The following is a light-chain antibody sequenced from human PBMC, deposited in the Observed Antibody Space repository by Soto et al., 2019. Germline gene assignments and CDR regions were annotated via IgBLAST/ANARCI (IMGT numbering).Light chain of an antibody. CDR2: GAS. CDR3: QQYGSSGT. CDR1: QSVSKNY. Sequence: EILLTQSPGTLSLSPGERATLSCRASQSVSKNYLAWYQQKPGHAPSLLIYGASNRATGIPDRFSGSGSGTDFTLTISRLEPEDFPVYYCQQYGSSGTFGQGTKVDIK. V-gene: IGKV3-20*01. J-gene: IGKJ1*01.